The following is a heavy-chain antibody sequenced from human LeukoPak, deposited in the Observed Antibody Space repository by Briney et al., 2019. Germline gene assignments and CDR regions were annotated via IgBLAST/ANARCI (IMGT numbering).Heavy chain of an antibody. J-gene: IGHJ4*02. V-gene: IGHV1-69*05. Sequence: SVTVSCKASGGTFSSYAISWVRQAPGQGLEWMGGIIPIFGTANYAQKFQGRVTITTDESTSTAYMELSSLRSEDTAVYYCAKNSYGSVIGLYYFDYWGQGTLVTVSS. CDR2: IIPIFGTA. D-gene: IGHD5-18*01. CDR1: GGTFSSYA. CDR3: AKNSYGSVIGLYYFDY.